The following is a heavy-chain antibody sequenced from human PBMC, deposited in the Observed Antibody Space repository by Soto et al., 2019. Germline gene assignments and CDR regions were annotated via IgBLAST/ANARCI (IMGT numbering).Heavy chain of an antibody. CDR2: FDPEDGET. V-gene: IGHV1-24*01. Sequence: SLKVSCKVSGYTLTELSMHWVRQAPGKRLEWMGGFDPEDGETIYAQKFQGRVTMTEDTSTDTAYMELSSLRSEDTAVYYCATPVSDFWSGYPRQYYYYGMDVCGQRTTVPVSS. CDR3: ATPVSDFWSGYPRQYYYYGMDV. D-gene: IGHD3-3*01. J-gene: IGHJ6*02. CDR1: GYTLTELS.